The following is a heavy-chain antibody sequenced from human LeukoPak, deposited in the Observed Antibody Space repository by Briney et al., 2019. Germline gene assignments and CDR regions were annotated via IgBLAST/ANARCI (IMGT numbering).Heavy chain of an antibody. CDR1: GFTFWNYA. Sequence: PGGSLRLSCAASGFTFWNYAMSWVRQAPGKGLEWVSAISGIGHSTFYAESVKGRFTLSRDNSKNSLYLQMNSLRAEDTALYYCTTLGYHLDSWGQGTLVTVSS. D-gene: IGHD3-22*01. CDR2: ISGIGHST. J-gene: IGHJ4*02. CDR3: TTLGYHLDS. V-gene: IGHV3-23*01.